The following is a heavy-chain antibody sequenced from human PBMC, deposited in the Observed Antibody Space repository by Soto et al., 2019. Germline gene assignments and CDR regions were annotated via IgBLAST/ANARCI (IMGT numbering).Heavy chain of an antibody. D-gene: IGHD2-2*01. Sequence: GGSLSLSCAASGFTFNNYAMGWVRQAPGKGLEWVSAITDSGSDTYYIDSVKGRFTISRDNSKNTLYLQMNSLRAEDTAVYYCAKLGSSSWSPHYYFDYWGQGTLVTVSS. V-gene: IGHV3-23*01. CDR2: ITDSGSDT. J-gene: IGHJ4*02. CDR3: AKLGSSSWSPHYYFDY. CDR1: GFTFNNYA.